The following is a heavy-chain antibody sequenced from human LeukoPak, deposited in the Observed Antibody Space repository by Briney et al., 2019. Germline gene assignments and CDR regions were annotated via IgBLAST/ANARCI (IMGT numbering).Heavy chain of an antibody. V-gene: IGHV4-59*01. Sequence: SETLSLTCTVSGGSITSYYWSWMRQPPGKGLEWIGNIYYSGSTNYDPSLKSRVTISADTSKNQFSLKLTSVTAADTALYYCARGDGNKFDHWGQGTLVTVSS. J-gene: IGHJ4*02. CDR3: ARGDGNKFDH. CDR1: GGSITSYY. D-gene: IGHD5-24*01. CDR2: IYYSGST.